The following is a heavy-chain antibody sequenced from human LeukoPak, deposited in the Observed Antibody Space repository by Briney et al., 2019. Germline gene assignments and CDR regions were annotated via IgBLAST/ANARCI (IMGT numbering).Heavy chain of an antibody. D-gene: IGHD2-2*01. V-gene: IGHV3-21*01. Sequence: GGSLRLSCAASGFTFSFYSMPWVRQAPGKGLEWVSCISSSGNYIYYADSVKGRLIISRDNDKNSLHLQMNILRADDTAVYYCVRDQQPEVPTSDSSPSAWGQGTLVTVSS. CDR2: ISSSGNYI. J-gene: IGHJ5*02. CDR3: VRDQQPEVPTSDSSPSA. CDR1: GFTFSFYS.